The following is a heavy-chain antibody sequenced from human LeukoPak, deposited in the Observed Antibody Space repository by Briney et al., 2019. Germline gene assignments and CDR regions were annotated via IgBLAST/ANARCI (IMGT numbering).Heavy chain of an antibody. CDR2: IIPIFGTA. D-gene: IGHD3-10*01. Sequence: ASVKVSCKASGGTFSSYAISWVRQAPGQGLEWMGGIIPIFGTANYAQRFQGRVTITADESTSTAYMELSSLRSEDTAVYYAAVTMVRGVRNYYYGMDVWGQGTTVTVSS. V-gene: IGHV1-69*01. CDR3: AVTMVRGVRNYYYGMDV. J-gene: IGHJ6*02. CDR1: GGTFSSYA.